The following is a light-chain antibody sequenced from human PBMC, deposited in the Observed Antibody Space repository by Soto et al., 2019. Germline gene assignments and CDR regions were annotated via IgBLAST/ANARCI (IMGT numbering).Light chain of an antibody. CDR2: KAS. CDR3: QQNNSYSWT. J-gene: IGKJ1*01. V-gene: IGKV1-5*03. Sequence: DIQMTQSPSTRPGPVPDRVPITYPASQTISSWLAWYQQKPGKAPKLLIYKASTLKSGVPSRFSGSGSETEFTLTISSLQPEDFATYYCQQNNSYSWTFGQGTKVDIK. CDR1: QTISSW.